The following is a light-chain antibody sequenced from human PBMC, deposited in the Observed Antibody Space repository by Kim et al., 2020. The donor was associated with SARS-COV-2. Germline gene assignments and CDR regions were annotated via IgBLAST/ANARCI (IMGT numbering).Light chain of an antibody. CDR3: QSYDYSLSLWV. CDR1: SSNIEAGYD. CDR2: SNT. J-gene: IGLJ3*02. Sequence: QRVTISCTGSSSNIEAGYDVHWYQQLPGTTPKLLIYSNTHRPSGVPDRFSGSKSGASASLAITGLQADDEADYYCQSYDYSLSLWVFGGGTQLTVL. V-gene: IGLV1-40*03.